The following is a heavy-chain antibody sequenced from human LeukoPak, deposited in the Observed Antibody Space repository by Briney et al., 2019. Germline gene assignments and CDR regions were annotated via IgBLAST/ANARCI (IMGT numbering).Heavy chain of an antibody. CDR2: IRSKTNTYAT. CDR3: SGLRDGYQVSFDY. V-gene: IGHV3-73*01. CDR1: GFTFSGSS. D-gene: IGHD5-24*01. J-gene: IGHJ4*02. Sequence: HPGGSLRLSCAASGFTFSGSSIHWVRQASGQGLEWVGRIRSKTNTYATAYAASVKGRFTISRDDSKNTAYLQMNGLKTEDTAVYYCSGLRDGYQVSFDYWGQGTLVTVSS.